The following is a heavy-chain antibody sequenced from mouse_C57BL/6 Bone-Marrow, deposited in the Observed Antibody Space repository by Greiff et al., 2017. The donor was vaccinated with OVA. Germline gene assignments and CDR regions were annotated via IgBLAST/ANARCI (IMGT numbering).Heavy chain of an antibody. D-gene: IGHD1-1*01. CDR1: GYTFTSYW. Sequence: QVQLQQPGAELVKPGASVKLSCKASGYTFTSYWMHWVKQRPGQGLEWIGMIHPNSGSTNYNEKFKSKATLTVDKSSSTAYMQRSSLTSEDSAVYYCARETVVHFDVWGTGTTVTVSS. CDR3: ARETVVHFDV. J-gene: IGHJ1*03. V-gene: IGHV1-64*01. CDR2: IHPNSGST.